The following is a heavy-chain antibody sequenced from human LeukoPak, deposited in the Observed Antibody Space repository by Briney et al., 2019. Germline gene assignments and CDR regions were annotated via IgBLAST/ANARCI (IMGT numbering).Heavy chain of an antibody. CDR1: GYTFTGYY. V-gene: IGHV1-2*02. J-gene: IGHJ4*02. D-gene: IGHD3-22*01. CDR3: AREVPYDSSRYYQPFDY. Sequence: ASVKVSCKASGYTFTGYYMHWVRQAPGQGLEWMGWINPNSGGTNYAQKFQGRVTMTRDTSISTAYMELRSLRSDDTAVYYCAREVPYDSSRYYQPFDYWGQGTLVTVSS. CDR2: INPNSGGT.